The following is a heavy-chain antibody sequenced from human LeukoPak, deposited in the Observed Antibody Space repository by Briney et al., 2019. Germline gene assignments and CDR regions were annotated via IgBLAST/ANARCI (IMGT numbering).Heavy chain of an antibody. J-gene: IGHJ3*02. CDR3: ASPFSSTRYSGAFDI. D-gene: IGHD6-13*01. CDR2: IYYSGST. Sequence: PSETLSLTCTVSGGSISSRSYYWGWIRQPPGKGLGWIGSIYYSGSTYYNPSLKSRVTISVDTSKNQFSLKLSSVTAADTAVYYCASPFSSTRYSGAFDIWGQGTMVTVSS. V-gene: IGHV4-39*01. CDR1: GGSISSRSYY.